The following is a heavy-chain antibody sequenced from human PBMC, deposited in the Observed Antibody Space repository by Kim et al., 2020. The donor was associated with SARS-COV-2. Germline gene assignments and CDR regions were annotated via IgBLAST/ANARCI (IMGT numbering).Heavy chain of an antibody. Sequence: GRGTASADAMTGRLNIARDSAKNAMYLQMNSLRGEDTAVYYCARDPTAWDHWGQGTLVIVSS. J-gene: IGHJ4*02. CDR2: GRGT. V-gene: IGHV3-7*01. CDR3: ARDPTAWDH.